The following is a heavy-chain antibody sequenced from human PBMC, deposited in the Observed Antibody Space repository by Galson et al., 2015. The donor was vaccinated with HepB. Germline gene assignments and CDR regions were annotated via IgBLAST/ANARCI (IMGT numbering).Heavy chain of an antibody. J-gene: IGHJ6*02. D-gene: IGHD3-16*01. CDR2: IKSDGSNT. V-gene: IGHV3-74*01. Sequence: SLRLSCAASGFSFSSYRMHWVRQAPGRGLVWVSRIKSDGSNTTYADSVKGRFTISRDNAKNTLYLQMNSLRAEDTAVYYCPREPRFYYGMDVWGQGTTVTVSS. CDR3: PREPRFYYGMDV. CDR1: GFSFSSYR.